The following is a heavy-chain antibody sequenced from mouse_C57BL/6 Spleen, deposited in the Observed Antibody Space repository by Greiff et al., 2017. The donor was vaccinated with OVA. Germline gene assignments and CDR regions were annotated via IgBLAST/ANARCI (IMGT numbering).Heavy chain of an antibody. Sequence: VQLKESGPELVKPGASVKISCKASGYSFTGYYMNWVKQSPEKSLEWIGEINPSTGGTTYNQKFKAKATLTVDKSSSTAYMQLKSLTSEDSAVYYCAIYYYGSSYVGWGQGTTLTVSS. CDR1: GYSFTGYY. D-gene: IGHD1-1*01. CDR2: INPSTGGT. CDR3: AIYYYGSSYVG. V-gene: IGHV1-42*01. J-gene: IGHJ2*01.